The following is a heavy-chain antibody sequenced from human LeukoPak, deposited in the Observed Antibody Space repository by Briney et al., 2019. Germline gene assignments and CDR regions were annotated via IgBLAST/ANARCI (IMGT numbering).Heavy chain of an antibody. CDR3: ARWDSSSSVKNFDY. D-gene: IGHD6-6*01. CDR2: TYYRSKWYS. V-gene: IGHV6-1*01. Sequence: SQTLSLTFAISGDSVSSNSAAWNWIRQSPSRGLEWLGRTYYRSKWYSDYAVSVKSRITINPDTSKNQFSLQLNSVTPEDTAVYYCARWDSSSSVKNFDYWGQGTLVTVSS. J-gene: IGHJ4*02. CDR1: GDSVSSNSAA.